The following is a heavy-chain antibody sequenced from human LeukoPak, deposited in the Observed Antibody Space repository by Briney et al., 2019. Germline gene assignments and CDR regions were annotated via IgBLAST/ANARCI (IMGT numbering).Heavy chain of an antibody. V-gene: IGHV4-59*08. J-gene: IGHJ4*02. CDR2: IYYSGST. CDR1: GGSISSYY. D-gene: IGHD3-16*02. Sequence: SETLSLTCTVSGGSISSYYWSWIRQPPGKGLEWIGYIYYSGSTNYNPSLKSRVTISVDTSKNQFSLKLSSVTAADTAVYYCARRVHLSSTGRPLDYWGQGTLVTVSS. CDR3: ARRVHLSSTGRPLDY.